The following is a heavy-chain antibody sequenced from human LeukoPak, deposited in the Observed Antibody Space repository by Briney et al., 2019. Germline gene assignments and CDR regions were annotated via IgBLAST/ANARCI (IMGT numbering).Heavy chain of an antibody. D-gene: IGHD1-1*01. V-gene: IGHV4-30-4*01. CDR1: GGSISSGDYY. J-gene: IGHJ4*02. CDR2: IYYSGST. CDR3: ARVGGTTTRYFDY. Sequence: SQTLSLTCTVSGGSISSGDYYWRWLRQPPGTGLEWIGYIYYSGSTNYNPSLKSRATISVDASKNHFSLRLSSMSAADTALYYCARVGGTTTRYFDYWGQGTLVTVSS.